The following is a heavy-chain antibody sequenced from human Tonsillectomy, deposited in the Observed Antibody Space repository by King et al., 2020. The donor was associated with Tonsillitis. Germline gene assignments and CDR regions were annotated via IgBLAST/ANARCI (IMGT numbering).Heavy chain of an antibody. CDR1: GFSLTTSGVG. D-gene: IGHD2-2*02. Sequence: TLKESGPTLVKPPQTLTLTCTFSGFSLTTSGVGVGWIRQPPGKALEWLALIYWDDDKRYSPSLKTRLTITKDTSKNQVVLTMTNVDPVDTATYFCASRYSGFFAPSPIRDAVDIWGQGTMVTVSS. CDR3: ASRYSGFFAPSPIRDAVDI. CDR2: IYWDDDK. J-gene: IGHJ3*02. V-gene: IGHV2-5*02.